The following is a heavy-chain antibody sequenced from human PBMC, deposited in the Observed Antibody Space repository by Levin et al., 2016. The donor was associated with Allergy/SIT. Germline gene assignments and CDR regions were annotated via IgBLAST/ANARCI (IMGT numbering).Heavy chain of an antibody. V-gene: IGHV4-39*01. CDR1: GGSISSSSYY. CDR3: ASLKGIVRSFDY. J-gene: IGHJ4*02. Sequence: SETLSLTCTVSGGSISSSSYYWGWIRQPPGKGLEWIGSIYYSGSTYYNPSLKSRVTISVDTSKNQLSLKLSSVTAADTAVYYCASLKGIVRSFDYWGQGTLVTVSS. CDR2: IYYSGST. D-gene: IGHD1-26*01.